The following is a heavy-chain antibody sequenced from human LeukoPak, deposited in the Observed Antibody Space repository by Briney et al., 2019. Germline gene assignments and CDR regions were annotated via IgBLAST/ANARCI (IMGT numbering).Heavy chain of an antibody. D-gene: IGHD3-3*01. J-gene: IGHJ4*02. Sequence: SGGSTYYADSVKGRFTISRDNSKNTLYLQMNSLRAEDTAVYYCAKTSRPYYDFWSGYSLDYWGQGTLVTVSS. CDR2: SGGST. V-gene: IGHV3-23*01. CDR3: AKTSRPYYDFWSGYSLDY.